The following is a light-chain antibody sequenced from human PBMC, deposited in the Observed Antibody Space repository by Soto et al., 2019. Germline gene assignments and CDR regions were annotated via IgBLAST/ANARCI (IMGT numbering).Light chain of an antibody. V-gene: IGKV2-28*01. CDR2: FGS. CDR1: QSLLHSNGNIY. Sequence: DIVLTQSPLSLPVTPGEPASISCRSSQSLLHSNGNIYLDWYLQKPGQSPQLLIYFGSIRASGVPDRFSGSGSGTDFTLKITRVEAEDVGVYYSMQAIQAPRTFGLGTKVEIK. J-gene: IGKJ1*01. CDR3: MQAIQAPRT.